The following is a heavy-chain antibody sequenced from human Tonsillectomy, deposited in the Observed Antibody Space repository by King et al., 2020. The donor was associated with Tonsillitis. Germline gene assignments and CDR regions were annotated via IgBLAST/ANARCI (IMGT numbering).Heavy chain of an antibody. CDR1: GVTLNNYW. D-gene: IGHD3-22*01. CDR3: ARDTNYFDGNLYYDVFDL. CDR2: IREDGNWK. Sequence: VQLVESGGGLVQPGGSLRLSCSAFGVTLNNYWMTWVRRSPGKGLEWVANIREDGNWKYYMDTVEGRFTISRDNARNSVDLQMNSLKAGDTAVYYCARDTNYFDGNLYYDVFDLWGQGTMVTVSS. V-gene: IGHV3-7*03. J-gene: IGHJ3*01.